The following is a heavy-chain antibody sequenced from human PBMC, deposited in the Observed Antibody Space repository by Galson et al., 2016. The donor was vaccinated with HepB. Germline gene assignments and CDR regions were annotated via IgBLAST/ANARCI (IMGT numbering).Heavy chain of an antibody. CDR2: ISAYSGNT. D-gene: IGHD1-7*01. V-gene: IGHV1-18*01. CDR1: GYTFTING. Sequence: SVKVSCKASGYTFTINGISWVRQAPGQGLEWMGWISAYSGNTNYAQKLQGRVTMTTDTSTSTAYMELRSLRADDTAVYYCERDRNYSFDYWGQGTLVTVSS. J-gene: IGHJ4*02. CDR3: ERDRNYSFDY.